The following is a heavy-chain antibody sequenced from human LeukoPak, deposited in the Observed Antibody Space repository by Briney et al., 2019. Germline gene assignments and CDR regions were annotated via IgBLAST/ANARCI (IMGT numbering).Heavy chain of an antibody. D-gene: IGHD3-10*01. CDR2: IHTGGTT. J-gene: IGHJ4*02. V-gene: IGHV3-53*01. CDR3: ARVWFGYFFQ. CDR1: GFDISYNY. Sequence: GGSLRLFCVASGFDISYNYVGWVRQAPGKGLEWVSVIHTGGTTHYADSVKGRFTISKDNSNNTVFLQMNSVRVEDTAVYYCARVWFGYFFQWGQGALVTVSS.